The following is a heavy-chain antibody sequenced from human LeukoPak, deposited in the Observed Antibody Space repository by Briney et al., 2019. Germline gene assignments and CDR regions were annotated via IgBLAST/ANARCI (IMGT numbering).Heavy chain of an antibody. Sequence: GGSLRLSCAASGFTFSSYEMNWVRQAPGKGLEWVSYISSSGSTIYYADSVKGRFTISRDNAKNSLYLQMNSLRAEDTAVYYCAREGTTYYYDSSGLDVWGKGTTVTVSS. D-gene: IGHD3-22*01. CDR2: ISSSGSTI. J-gene: IGHJ6*04. CDR1: GFTFSSYE. CDR3: AREGTTYYYDSSGLDV. V-gene: IGHV3-48*03.